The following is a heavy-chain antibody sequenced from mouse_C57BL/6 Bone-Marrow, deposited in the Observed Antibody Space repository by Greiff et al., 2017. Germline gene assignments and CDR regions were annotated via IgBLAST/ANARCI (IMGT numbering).Heavy chain of an antibody. CDR3: AKGGLLDY. CDR1: GYTFTSYT. J-gene: IGHJ2*01. D-gene: IGHD2-3*01. V-gene: IGHV1-4*01. Sequence: QVQLQQSGAELARPGASVKMSCKASGYTFTSYTMHWVKQRPGQGLEWIGYINPSSGYTKYNQKFKDKATLTADKSSSTAYRQLSSQTSEDSAVYYGAKGGLLDYWGQGTTLTVSS. CDR2: INPSSGYT.